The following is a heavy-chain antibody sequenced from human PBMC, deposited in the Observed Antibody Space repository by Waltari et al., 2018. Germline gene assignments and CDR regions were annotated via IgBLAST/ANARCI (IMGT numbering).Heavy chain of an antibody. CDR3: ARGSGEYYYYGMDV. J-gene: IGHJ6*02. CDR1: GYTFTCYY. CDR2: INPNMGDR. Sequence: QVQLVQSGAEVKKPGASVKVSCKASGYTFTCYYIHWVRQAPGQGLEWMGRINPNMGDRDYAPRFQCSVTMTRDTAISTAYMELSRLRSDDTAVYYCARGSGEYYYYGMDVCGQGITVTVSS. V-gene: IGHV1-2*06. D-gene: IGHD1-1*01.